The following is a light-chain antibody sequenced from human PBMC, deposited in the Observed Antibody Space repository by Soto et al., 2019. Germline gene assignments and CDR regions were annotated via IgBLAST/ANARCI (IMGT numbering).Light chain of an antibody. CDR2: GAS. CDR1: QSVSSN. V-gene: IGKV3-15*01. CDR3: QQYNNWPPRWT. Sequence: EIVMTQSPATLSVSPGARAPLSCRARQSVSSNLAWYQQKPGQAPRLLIYGASTRATGIPARFSGSGSGTEFTLTISSLQSEDFAVYYCQQYNNWPPRWTFGQGTKVDIK. J-gene: IGKJ1*01.